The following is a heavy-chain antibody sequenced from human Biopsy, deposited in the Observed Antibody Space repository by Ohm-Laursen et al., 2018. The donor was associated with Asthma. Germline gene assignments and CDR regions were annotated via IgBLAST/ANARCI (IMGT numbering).Heavy chain of an antibody. CDR1: GFTVSRDH. J-gene: IGHJ4*02. CDR2: IYSGGTS. CDR3: GIVVAANPFQGDC. Sequence: SLRLSCVASGFTVSRDHMFWVRQAPGKGLEWVSVIYSGGTSHTADSVRGRFTISRDNSKNTVYLDISSLRIEDTAVFYCGIVVAANPFQGDCWGQGTLVTVSS. V-gene: IGHV3-53*05. D-gene: IGHD2-15*01.